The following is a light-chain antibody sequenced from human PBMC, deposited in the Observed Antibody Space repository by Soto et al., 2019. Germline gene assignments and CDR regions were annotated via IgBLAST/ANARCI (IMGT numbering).Light chain of an antibody. CDR1: QSVSSY. CDR3: QHRRHWPPVT. V-gene: IGKV3-11*01. CDR2: DAS. Sequence: EIVLTQSPATLSLSPGERATLSCRASQSVSSYLAWYQQKPGQAPRLLIYDASNRATGIPARFSGSGSGTDFTLTISSREPEDCAIYYCQHRRHWPPVTFGGGTKVEIK. J-gene: IGKJ4*01.